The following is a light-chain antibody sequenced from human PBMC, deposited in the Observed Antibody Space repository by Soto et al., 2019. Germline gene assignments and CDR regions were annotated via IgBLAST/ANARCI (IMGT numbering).Light chain of an antibody. Sequence: DIQMTQSPSTLSASVGDRVTITCRASQSISSWLAWYQQKPGKAPKVLIYKASSLESGVPSRFSGSGSGTEFTLTTSSLQPDDFASYYCQQYNSYWWTFGQGTKVDIK. CDR3: QQYNSYWWT. CDR2: KAS. J-gene: IGKJ1*01. V-gene: IGKV1-5*03. CDR1: QSISSW.